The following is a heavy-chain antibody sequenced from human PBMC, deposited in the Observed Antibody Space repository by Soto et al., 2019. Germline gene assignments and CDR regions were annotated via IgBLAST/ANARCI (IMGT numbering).Heavy chain of an antibody. CDR3: ARDHDILTGSQVVDV. V-gene: IGHV1-8*01. D-gene: IGHD3-9*01. CDR1: GYTFTRYG. Sequence: ASVKVSCKASGYTFTRYGINWVRQATGQGLEWMGWMNPNSGNTGYAQKFQGRVTMTRNTSISTAYMELSSLRSEDTAVYYCARDHDILTGSQVVDVWGKGTTVTVSS. CDR2: MNPNSGNT. J-gene: IGHJ6*04.